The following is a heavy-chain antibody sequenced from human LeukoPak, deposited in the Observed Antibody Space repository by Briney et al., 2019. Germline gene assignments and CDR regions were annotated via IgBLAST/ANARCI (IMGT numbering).Heavy chain of an antibody. Sequence: SQTLSLTCTVSGGSISSGSYYWSWIRQPAGKGLEWIGRIYTSGSTNYNPSLKSRVTISVDTSKNQFSLKLSSVTAADTAVYYCARSMVATTWFHPWGQGTLVTVSS. CDR3: ARSMVATTWFHP. D-gene: IGHD5-12*01. CDR2: IYTSGST. J-gene: IGHJ5*02. V-gene: IGHV4-61*02. CDR1: GGSISSGSYY.